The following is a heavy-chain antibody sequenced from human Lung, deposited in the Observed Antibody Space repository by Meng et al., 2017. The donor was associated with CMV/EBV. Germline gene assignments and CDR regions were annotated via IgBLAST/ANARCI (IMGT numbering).Heavy chain of an antibody. J-gene: IGHJ5*02. CDR2: IHSSGST. Sequence: QGSGHGLVNPSQTLSLTCTVSGGSISSGGYYWSWIRQHPGKGLEWIGYIHSSGSTYYNPSLRSRLTISVDTSKNQFSLKLSSATAADTAVYYCARASYGSGSPLGESWFDPWGQGTLVTVSS. CDR3: ARASYGSGSPLGESWFDP. V-gene: IGHV4-31*03. CDR1: GGSISSGGYY. D-gene: IGHD3-10*01.